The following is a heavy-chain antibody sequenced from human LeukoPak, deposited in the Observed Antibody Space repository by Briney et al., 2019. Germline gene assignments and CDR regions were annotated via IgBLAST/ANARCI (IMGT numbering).Heavy chain of an antibody. V-gene: IGHV3-43*01. CDR2: ISWDGGSR. D-gene: IGHD6-13*01. CDR3: AKDLPSYSSSWGPFDY. J-gene: IGHJ4*02. Sequence: PGGSLRLSCVASGFTFNDYSMHWVRQPPGKGLEWVSLISWDGGSRYYADSVRGRFTISRDNAKNSLYLQMNSLRAEDTALYYCAKDLPSYSSSWGPFDYWGQGTLVTVSS. CDR1: GFTFNDYS.